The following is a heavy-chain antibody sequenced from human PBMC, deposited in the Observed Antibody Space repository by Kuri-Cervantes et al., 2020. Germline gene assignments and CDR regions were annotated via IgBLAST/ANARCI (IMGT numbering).Heavy chain of an antibody. Sequence: ASVKVSCKASGYTFTGYYVHWVRQAPGQGLEWVGWMNPNSGGTNSAQKFQGRVTVTRDTSINTAYMELSRLRSDDTAVYYCARARWDYNSDGHIGHYFDFWGQGTLVTVSS. V-gene: IGHV1-2*02. CDR1: GYTFTGYY. CDR3: ARARWDYNSDGHIGHYFDF. CDR2: MNPNSGGT. J-gene: IGHJ4*02. D-gene: IGHD3-22*01.